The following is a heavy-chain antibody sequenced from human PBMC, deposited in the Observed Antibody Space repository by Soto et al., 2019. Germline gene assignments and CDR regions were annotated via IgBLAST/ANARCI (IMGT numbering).Heavy chain of an antibody. CDR3: AKIFRYGDPEY. Sequence: EVQLLESGGGLVQPGGSLRLSCAASGFTFSSYAMSWVRQAPGKGLEWVSGISVSGDSTYYAGSVKDRFTISSDNSKSTLYLQMNSLRAEDTAVYYCAKIFRYGDPEYWGQGALVTVSS. CDR1: GFTFSSYA. J-gene: IGHJ4*02. D-gene: IGHD2-21*02. V-gene: IGHV3-23*01. CDR2: ISVSGDST.